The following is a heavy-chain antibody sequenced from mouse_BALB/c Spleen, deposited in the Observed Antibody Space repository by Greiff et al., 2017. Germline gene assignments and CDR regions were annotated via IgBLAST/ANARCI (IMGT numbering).Heavy chain of an antibody. CDR3: ARNYYDYDAAWFAY. CDR2: ISYSGST. D-gene: IGHD2-4*01. J-gene: IGHJ3*01. V-gene: IGHV3-2*02. Sequence: EVKLQESGPGLVKPSQSLSLTCTVTGYSITSDYAWNWIRQFPGNKLEWMGYISYSGSTSYNPSLKSRISITRDTSKNQFFLQLNSVTTEDTATYYCARNYYDYDAAWFAYWGQGTLVTVSA. CDR1: GYSITSDYA.